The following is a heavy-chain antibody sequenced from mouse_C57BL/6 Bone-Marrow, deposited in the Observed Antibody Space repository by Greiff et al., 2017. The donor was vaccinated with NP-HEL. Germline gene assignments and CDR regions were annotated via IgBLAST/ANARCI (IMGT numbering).Heavy chain of an antibody. J-gene: IGHJ4*01. CDR1: GYSFTGYY. CDR2: INPSTGGT. CDR3: ASGDGNYDYAMDY. Sequence: VQLQQSGPELVKPGASVKISCKASGYSFTGYYMNWVKQSPEKSLEWIGEINPSTGGTTYNQKFKAKATLTVDKSSSTAYMQLKSLTSEDSAVYYCASGDGNYDYAMDYWGQGTSVTVSS. D-gene: IGHD2-1*01. V-gene: IGHV1-42*01.